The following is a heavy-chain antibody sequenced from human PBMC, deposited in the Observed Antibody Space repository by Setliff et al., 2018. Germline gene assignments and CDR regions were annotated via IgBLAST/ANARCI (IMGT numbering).Heavy chain of an antibody. Sequence: SETLSLTCAVYGGSFSGYYRSWIRQPPGKGLEWIGEINHSGSTNYNPSLKSRVTISVDTSKNQFSLKLSSVTAADTAVYYCARHGDYDILTGYYNPSYYYYMDVWGKGTTVTVS. J-gene: IGHJ6*03. CDR1: GGSFSGYY. D-gene: IGHD3-9*01. CDR3: ARHGDYDILTGYYNPSYYYYMDV. CDR2: INHSGST. V-gene: IGHV4-34*01.